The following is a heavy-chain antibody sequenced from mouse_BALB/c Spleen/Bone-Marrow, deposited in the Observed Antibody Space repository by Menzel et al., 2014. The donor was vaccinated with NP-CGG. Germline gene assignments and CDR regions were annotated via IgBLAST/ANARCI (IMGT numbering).Heavy chain of an antibody. J-gene: IGHJ3*01. CDR2: IRLKSNNYAT. CDR1: GFTFSNYW. CDR3: TTGFAY. V-gene: IGHV6-6*02. Sequence: LQQSGGGLVQPGGSIKLSCVASGFTFSNYWMNWVRQFPEKGLEWVAEIRLKSNNYATHYAESVKGRFTISRDDSKSSVYLQMNDLRSEDTGIYYGTTGFAYWGQGTLITVTA.